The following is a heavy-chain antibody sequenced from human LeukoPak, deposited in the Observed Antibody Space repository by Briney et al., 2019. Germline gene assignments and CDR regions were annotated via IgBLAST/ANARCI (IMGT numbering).Heavy chain of an antibody. CDR1: GGSISSSSYY. Sequence: PSETLSLTRTVSGGSISSSSYYWGWIRQPPGKGLEWIGGIYYSGSTYYNPSLKSRVTLSVDTSKNQFSLKLSSVTAADTAVYYCARHDYSNYANWFDPWGQGTLVTVSS. CDR2: IYYSGST. V-gene: IGHV4-39*01. J-gene: IGHJ5*02. D-gene: IGHD4-11*01. CDR3: ARHDYSNYANWFDP.